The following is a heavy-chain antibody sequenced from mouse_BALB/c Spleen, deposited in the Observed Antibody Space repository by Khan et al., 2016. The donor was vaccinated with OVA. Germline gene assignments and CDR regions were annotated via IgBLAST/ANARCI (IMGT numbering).Heavy chain of an antibody. V-gene: IGHV1-15*01. J-gene: IGHJ3*01. CDR1: GYTFPDYE. CDR2: IDPKTGVT. CDR3: TRSTFAY. Sequence: VQLQESGAELVRPGASVTLSCKASGYTFPDYELHWVKQTPVHGLEWIGVIDPKTGVTAYNQKFKGKATLPADKSSSTAYMELRSLTSEDSAVYYCTRSTFAYWGQGTPVTVSA.